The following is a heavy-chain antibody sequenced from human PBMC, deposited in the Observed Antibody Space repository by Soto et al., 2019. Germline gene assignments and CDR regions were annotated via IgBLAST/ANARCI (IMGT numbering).Heavy chain of an antibody. D-gene: IGHD3-10*01. CDR3: ARDRDDYGSGNYYNRIDF. Sequence: QVQLVQSGAEVKKPGSSVKVSCKAPGGIFSTYAISWLRQAPGQGLEWMGGIIPIFGTPNYAQRFQGRVTITADESTSTAYMELSRLRSEDTDVYYCARDRDDYGSGNYYNRIDFWGQGTLVTVSS. CDR2: IIPIFGTP. CDR1: GGIFSTYA. J-gene: IGHJ4*02. V-gene: IGHV1-69*01.